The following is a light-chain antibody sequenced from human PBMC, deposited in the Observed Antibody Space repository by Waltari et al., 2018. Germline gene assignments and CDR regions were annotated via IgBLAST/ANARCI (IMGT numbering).Light chain of an antibody. CDR2: DDS. J-gene: IGLJ2*01. V-gene: IGLV3-21*02. Sequence: SYVLTQPDSVSVAPGQTATITCGGNSIGSKSVNWFQQKPGQAPVLVVHDDSDRPSGIPERVSGSNSGNPASLTISGVEAGDEADYYCQVWDGGSEHVVFGGGTKLTVL. CDR1: SIGSKS. CDR3: QVWDGGSEHVV.